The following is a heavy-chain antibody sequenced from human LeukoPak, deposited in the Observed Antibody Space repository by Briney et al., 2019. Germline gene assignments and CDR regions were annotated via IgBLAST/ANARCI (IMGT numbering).Heavy chain of an antibody. J-gene: IGHJ4*02. CDR3: ARSPIVVVPAAIPPFFDY. CDR2: ISYDGSNK. CDR1: GFTFSSHA. V-gene: IGHV3-30-3*01. Sequence: GRSLRLSCAASGFTFSSHAMHWVRQAPGKGLEWVAVISYDGSNKYYADSVKGRFTISRDNSKNTLYLQMNSLRAEDTAVYYCARSPIVVVPAAIPPFFDYWGQGTLVTVSS. D-gene: IGHD2-2*01.